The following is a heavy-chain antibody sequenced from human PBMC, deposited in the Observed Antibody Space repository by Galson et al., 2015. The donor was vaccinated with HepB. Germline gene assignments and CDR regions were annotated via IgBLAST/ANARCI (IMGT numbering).Heavy chain of an antibody. CDR2: FDPEDGET. CDR1: GYTLTELS. CDR3: ATDQVAMVRGEGWFDP. J-gene: IGHJ5*02. V-gene: IGHV1-24*01. D-gene: IGHD3-10*01. Sequence: SVKVSCKVSGYTLTELSMHWVRQAPGKGLEWMGGFDPEDGETIYAQKFQGRVTMTEDTSTDTAYMELSSLRSEDTAVYYCATDQVAMVRGEGWFDPWGQGTLVTVSS.